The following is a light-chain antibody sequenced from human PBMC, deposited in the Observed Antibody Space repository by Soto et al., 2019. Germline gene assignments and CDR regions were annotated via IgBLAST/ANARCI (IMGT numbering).Light chain of an antibody. CDR1: SSNIGGND. Sequence: QSVLTQPPSASGTPGQRVIISCSGSSSNIGGNDVYWYQQLPGTAPKLLIYTSDQRPSGVPDRFSDSKSGTSASLAISGLRSEDEADYYCAASDDSLSGVVFGGGTKLTVL. V-gene: IGLV1-47*01. CDR3: AASDDSLSGVV. CDR2: TSD. J-gene: IGLJ2*01.